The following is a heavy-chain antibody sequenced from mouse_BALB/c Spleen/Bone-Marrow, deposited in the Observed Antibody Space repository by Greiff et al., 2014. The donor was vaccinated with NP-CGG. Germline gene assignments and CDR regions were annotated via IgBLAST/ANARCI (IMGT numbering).Heavy chain of an antibody. D-gene: IGHD2-14*01. Sequence: QVQLKQSGAELVMPGASVKMSCKASGHTFTDYWMHWVKQRPGQGLEWIGAIDTSDSYTSYNQKFKGKATLTVDESSRTAYMQLSSLTSEDSAVYYCARSDYRFDPLPYWGQGTLVTVSA. CDR1: GHTFTDYW. CDR3: ARSDYRFDPLPY. V-gene: IGHV1-69*01. J-gene: IGHJ3*01. CDR2: IDTSDSYT.